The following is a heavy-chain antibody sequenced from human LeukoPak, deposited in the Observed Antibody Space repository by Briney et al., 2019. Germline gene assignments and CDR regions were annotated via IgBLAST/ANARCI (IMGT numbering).Heavy chain of an antibody. CDR1: GYTFTSYA. CDR3: ARGIFDFWSGPLDAFDI. V-gene: IGHV7-4-1*02. Sequence: ASVKVSCKASGYTFTSYAMNWVRQAPGQGLEWMGWINTNTGNPTYAQGFTGRFVFSLDTSVSTAYLQISSLKAEDTAVYYCARGIFDFWSGPLDAFDIWGQGTMVTVSS. D-gene: IGHD3-3*01. J-gene: IGHJ3*02. CDR2: INTNTGNP.